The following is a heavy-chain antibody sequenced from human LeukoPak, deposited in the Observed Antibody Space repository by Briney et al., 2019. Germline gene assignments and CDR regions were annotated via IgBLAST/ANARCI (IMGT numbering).Heavy chain of an antibody. Sequence: PSETLSLTCTVSGGSISSYYWSWIRLPPGKGLEWIGYIYYSGSADYNPSLKSRVTILVDTSKNQFSLKLSSVTAADTAVYYCARNIAVAANHYYYGMDVWGQGTTVTVSS. J-gene: IGHJ6*02. D-gene: IGHD6-19*01. CDR2: IYYSGSA. V-gene: IGHV4-59*01. CDR3: ARNIAVAANHYYYGMDV. CDR1: GGSISSYY.